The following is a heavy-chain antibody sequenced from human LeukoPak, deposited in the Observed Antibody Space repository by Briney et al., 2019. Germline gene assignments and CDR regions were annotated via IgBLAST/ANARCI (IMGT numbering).Heavy chain of an antibody. CDR2: IIPMLGTV. CDR3: GANPRYDPDRGGFLHF. J-gene: IGHJ4*02. Sequence: SVKVSCKPSGGAVSNFAINGVRQAPGQGLEWMRGIIPMLGTVNYAQKFQGRVTSTTDESTSTAYLELTSLRSEDTDVYYCGANPRYDPDRGGFLHFWGQGTLVTLSS. CDR1: GGAVSNFA. D-gene: IGHD2-15*01. V-gene: IGHV1-69*05.